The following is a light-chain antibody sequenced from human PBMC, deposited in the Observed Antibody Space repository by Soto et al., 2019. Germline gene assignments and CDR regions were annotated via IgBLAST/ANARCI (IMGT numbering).Light chain of an antibody. CDR2: AAS. V-gene: IGKV1-9*01. CDR1: QGISSY. J-gene: IGKJ1*01. Sequence: DIQLTQSPSFLSASVGDRVTIICRASQGISSYLAWYQQKPGKAPKLLIYAASSLESGVPSRFSGSGSGTEFTLTISSLQPDDFATYYCQQYKSYSFGQGTKVDI. CDR3: QQYKSYS.